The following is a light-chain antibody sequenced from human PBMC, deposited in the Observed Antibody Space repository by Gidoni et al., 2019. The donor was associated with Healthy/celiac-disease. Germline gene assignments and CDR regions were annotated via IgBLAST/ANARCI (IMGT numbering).Light chain of an antibody. CDR3: QQYYSTPRT. Sequence: DIMMTQSPDSLAVSVGERATINCKSSQSVLYSSNNKNYLAWYQQKPGQPPKLLIYWASTRESGVPDRFSGSGSGTDFTLTISSLQAEDVAVYYCQQYYSTPRTFXQXTKVEIK. J-gene: IGKJ1*01. CDR1: QSVLYSSNNKNY. V-gene: IGKV4-1*01. CDR2: WAS.